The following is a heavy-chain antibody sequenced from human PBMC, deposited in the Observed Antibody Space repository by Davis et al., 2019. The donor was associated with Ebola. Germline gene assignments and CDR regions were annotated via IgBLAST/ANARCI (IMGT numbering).Heavy chain of an antibody. Sequence: AASVKVSCKASGRTFSSYAISWVRQAPGQGLEWMGGIIPIFGTANYAQKFQGRVTITADESPSTAYMELSSLRSEDTAVYYCASPTTVTTGYYYGMDVWGQGTTVTVSS. CDR3: ASPTTVTTGYYYGMDV. J-gene: IGHJ6*02. CDR1: GRTFSSYA. CDR2: IIPIFGTA. D-gene: IGHD4-17*01. V-gene: IGHV1-69*13.